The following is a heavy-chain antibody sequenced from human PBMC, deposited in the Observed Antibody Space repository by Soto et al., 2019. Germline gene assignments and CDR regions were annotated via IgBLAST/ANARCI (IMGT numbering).Heavy chain of an antibody. J-gene: IGHJ3*02. CDR2: ITASADTT. CDR1: EFTFRSYA. CDR3: AKVRPLRDCTSTSCLGAFDI. D-gene: IGHD2-2*01. Sequence: EEQLLESGGGLVRPGGSLRLSCAASEFTFRSYAMSWVRQAPGKGLEWVSAITASADTTYYADSVKGRFTIARDHSKNTLYLRMNSLRAEDTAVYYCAKVRPLRDCTSTSCLGAFDIWGQGTMVTVS. V-gene: IGHV3-23*01.